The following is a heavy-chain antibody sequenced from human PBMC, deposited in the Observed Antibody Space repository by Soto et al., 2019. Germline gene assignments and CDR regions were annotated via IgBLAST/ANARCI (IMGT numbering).Heavy chain of an antibody. Sequence: QVHLQESGPGLVKPSQTLSLTCTVSGGSISSGGFYWSWIRQHPGKGLEWIGYIYYSGSTYYNPSLHSRISISLATSKSQFYLKLSSVTAADTAVYYCARSRDWFDPWGPGTQVIVSS. CDR2: IYYSGST. J-gene: IGHJ5*02. CDR1: GGSISSGGFY. D-gene: IGHD6-13*01. CDR3: ARSRDWFDP. V-gene: IGHV4-31*03.